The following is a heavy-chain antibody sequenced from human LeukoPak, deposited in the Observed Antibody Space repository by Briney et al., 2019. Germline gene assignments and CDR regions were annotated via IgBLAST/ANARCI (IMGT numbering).Heavy chain of an antibody. D-gene: IGHD3-10*01. CDR2: IIPIFGTA. V-gene: IGHV1-69*13. CDR3: ARDNAGTDV. CDR1: GYTLTELS. J-gene: IGHJ6*04. Sequence: SVKVSCKVSGYTLTELSMHWVRQAPGKGLEWMGGIIPIFGTANYAQKFQGRVTITADESTSTAYMELSSLRSEDTAVYYCARDNAGTDVWGKGTTVTVSS.